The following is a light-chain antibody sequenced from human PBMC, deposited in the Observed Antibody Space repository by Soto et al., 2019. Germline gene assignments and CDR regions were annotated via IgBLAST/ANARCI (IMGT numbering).Light chain of an antibody. CDR2: STN. V-gene: IGLV8-61*01. J-gene: IGLJ2*01. CDR3: VLYMGSGMGV. CDR1: SGSVSTSYY. Sequence: QTVVTQEPSFSVSPGGTVTLTCGLSSGSVSTSYYPSWYQQTPGQAPRTLIYSTNTRSSGAPDRFSGSILGNKAALTITGAQADDESDYYCVLYMGSGMGVFGGGTKLTVL.